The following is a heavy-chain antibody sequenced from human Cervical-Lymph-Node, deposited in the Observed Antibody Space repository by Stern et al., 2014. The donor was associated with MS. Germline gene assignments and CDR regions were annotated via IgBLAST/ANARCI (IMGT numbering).Heavy chain of an antibody. CDR2: IYHSGLA. V-gene: IGHV4-30-4*01. CDR1: GGSISRGAHY. CDR3: VGEQEYDFYVE. D-gene: IGHD3-3*01. J-gene: IGHJ4*02. Sequence: QLQLQESGPGLVRPSQTLSVTCSVSGGSISRGAHYWTWIRQSPGKGLAGIGPIYHSGLAKYNPSLKGRVTISEDSSKNQFSLKLTSVAAADTAVYYCVGEQEYDFYVEWGQGTQVIVSS.